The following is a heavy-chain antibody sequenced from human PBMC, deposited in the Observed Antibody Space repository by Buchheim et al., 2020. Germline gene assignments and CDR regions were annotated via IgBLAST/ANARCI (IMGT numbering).Heavy chain of an antibody. CDR2: FIPILGIA. CDR1: GGTFTDYS. CDR3: ARVSATQYFYNGMDV. D-gene: IGHD3-10*01. V-gene: IGHV1-69*02. Sequence: QVQLEQSGAEVKKAGSSVKISCKSSGGTFTDYSFNWMRQAPGQGFEWMGRFIPILGIANYAHRFQGRVTITADRSTTTDYMELNSLKYEDTAVYFCARVSATQYFYNGMDVWGRGTT. J-gene: IGHJ6*02.